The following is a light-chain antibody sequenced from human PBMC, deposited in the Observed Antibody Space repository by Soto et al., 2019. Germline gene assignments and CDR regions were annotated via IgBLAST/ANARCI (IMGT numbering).Light chain of an antibody. Sequence: QLVLTQPPSVSGAPGQRVTISCTGSSSNIGAGYDVHWYQQLPGTAPKLLIYGNNNRPSGVPDRFSGSKSATSDSLAITGLQAEDEADYYCQSYDSSLSGWVFGGGTKVTVL. CDR1: SSNIGAGYD. CDR3: QSYDSSLSGWV. V-gene: IGLV1-40*01. J-gene: IGLJ3*02. CDR2: GNN.